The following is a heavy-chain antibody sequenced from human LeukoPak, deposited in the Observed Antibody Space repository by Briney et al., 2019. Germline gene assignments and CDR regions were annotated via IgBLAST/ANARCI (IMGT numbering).Heavy chain of an antibody. J-gene: IGHJ4*02. D-gene: IGHD4-17*01. CDR3: ARNLPRDYGDYVAY. Sequence: ASVKVSRKASGYTFTGYYMHWVRQAPGQGLEWMGRINPNSGGTDYAQKFQGRVTMTRDTSISTAYMELSRLRSDDTAVYYCARNLPRDYGDYVAYWGQGTLVTVSS. V-gene: IGHV1-2*06. CDR2: INPNSGGT. CDR1: GYTFTGYY.